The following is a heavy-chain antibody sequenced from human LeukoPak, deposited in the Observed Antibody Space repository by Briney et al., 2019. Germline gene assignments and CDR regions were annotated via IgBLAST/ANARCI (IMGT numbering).Heavy chain of an antibody. J-gene: IGHJ3*02. Sequence: PSETLSLTCTVSGGSINTPNYYWGWIRQTPGKGLEWIGNIFYSGGTYYSPSLTSRVTISLDTSRNQFSLKLNSVTAADTAVYYCARGLIVVVYDAFDIWGQGTMVTVSS. CDR1: GGSINTPNYY. CDR2: IFYSGGT. V-gene: IGHV4-39*07. D-gene: IGHD3-22*01. CDR3: ARGLIVVVYDAFDI.